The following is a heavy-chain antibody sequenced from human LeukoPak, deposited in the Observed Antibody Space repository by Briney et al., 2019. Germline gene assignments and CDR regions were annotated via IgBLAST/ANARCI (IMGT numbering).Heavy chain of an antibody. V-gene: IGHV3-23*01. CDR3: AVSYDSSGHYEDY. J-gene: IGHJ4*02. CDR1: GFTFSTYG. CDR2: ITSGGRT. Sequence: PGGSLRLSCAASGFTFSTYGMTWVRQAPGKGLEWVLIITSGGRTYYADSVEGRFTISRDGSKNTLYLQMNSLRAEDTAVYYCAVSYDSSGHYEDYWGQGTLVTVSS. D-gene: IGHD3-22*01.